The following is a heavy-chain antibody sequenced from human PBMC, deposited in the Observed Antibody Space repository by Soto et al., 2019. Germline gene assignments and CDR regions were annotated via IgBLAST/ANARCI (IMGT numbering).Heavy chain of an antibody. CDR1: GFIFSHHS. CDR3: VAAQNGGSYYDGFLWFED. Sequence: QVQLVQSGAEVTKPGASVQVSCKASGFIFSHHSIHWVRQAPGQRLEWMGWINSDTGYTKYSQKFQGRVTITWDTSAKTAYMELSSLRSEDTAVYYCVAAQNGGSYYDGFLWFEDWGQGSLVTVS. J-gene: IGHJ4*02. D-gene: IGHD3-10*01. CDR2: INSDTGYT. V-gene: IGHV1-3*04.